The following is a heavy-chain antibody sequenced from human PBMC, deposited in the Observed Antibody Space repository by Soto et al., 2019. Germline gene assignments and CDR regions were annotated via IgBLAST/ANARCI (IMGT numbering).Heavy chain of an antibody. V-gene: IGHV3-11*01. CDR1: GFTFSDYY. J-gene: IGHJ6*03. Sequence: QVQLVESGGGLVKPGGSLRLSCAASGFTFSDYYMSWIRQAPGKGLEWVSYISSSGSTIYYADSVKGRFTISRDNAKNSLYLQMNSLRAEDTAVYYCARVQGYYDFWSGYSQYYYYYMDVWGKGTTVTVSS. D-gene: IGHD3-3*01. CDR2: ISSSGSTI. CDR3: ARVQGYYDFWSGYSQYYYYYMDV.